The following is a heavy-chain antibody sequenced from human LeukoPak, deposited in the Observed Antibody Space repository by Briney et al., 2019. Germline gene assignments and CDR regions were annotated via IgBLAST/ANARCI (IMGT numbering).Heavy chain of an antibody. J-gene: IGHJ4*02. CDR2: ISPDGSNK. V-gene: IGHV3-30*04. Sequence: GGSLRLSCAASGFTFSAYAMHWVRQAPGKGLEWVTFISPDGSNKYYADSMKGRFTISRDSSKNTLYLQMNSLRAEDTAVYYCARDRGYYDSSGYYYKGYFDYWGQGTLVTVSS. D-gene: IGHD3-22*01. CDR1: GFTFSAYA. CDR3: ARDRGYYDSSGYYYKGYFDY.